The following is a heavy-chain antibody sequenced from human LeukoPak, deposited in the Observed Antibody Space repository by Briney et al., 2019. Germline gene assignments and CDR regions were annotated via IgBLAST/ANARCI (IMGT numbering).Heavy chain of an antibody. D-gene: IGHD1-26*01. CDR3: VRDRGTYRPIDY. J-gene: IGHJ4*02. Sequence: PGGSLRLPCAASGFTFSSYGMHWVRQAPGKGLEWVSVIYGGGSTYYADSVKGRFTISRDTSKNTLNLQMNSLRAEDTAIYYCVRDRGTYRPIDYWGQGTLVTVSS. V-gene: IGHV3-53*01. CDR2: IYGGGST. CDR1: GFTFSSYG.